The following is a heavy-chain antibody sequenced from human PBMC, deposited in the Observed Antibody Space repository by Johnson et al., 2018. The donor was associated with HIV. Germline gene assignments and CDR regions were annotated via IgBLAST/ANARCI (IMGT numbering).Heavy chain of an antibody. D-gene: IGHD6-6*01. CDR2: IYSGGST. Sequence: EKLVESGGGVVQPGGSLRLSCAASGFTVSSNYMSWVRQAPGKGLEWVSVIYSGGSTYYADSVKGRFTISRDNSKNTLYLQMNSLRAEDTAVFYCARAGSSSDDAFDIWGQGTMVTVSS. CDR1: GFTVSSNY. CDR3: ARAGSSSDDAFDI. V-gene: IGHV3-66*01. J-gene: IGHJ3*02.